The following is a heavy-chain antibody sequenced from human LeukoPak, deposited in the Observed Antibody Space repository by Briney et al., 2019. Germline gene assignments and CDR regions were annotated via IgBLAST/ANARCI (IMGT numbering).Heavy chain of an antibody. D-gene: IGHD5-12*01. CDR1: GFTVSSNY. CDR2: IYSGGST. CDR3: ARGRYDYGGFDY. Sequence: PGGSLRLSCAASGFTVSSNYMSWVRQAPGKGLEWVSVIYSGGSTYYADSVKGRFTISRDNSKNTMYLQMNSLRAEDTAVYYWARGRYDYGGFDYWGQGTLVTVSS. V-gene: IGHV3-53*01. J-gene: IGHJ4*02.